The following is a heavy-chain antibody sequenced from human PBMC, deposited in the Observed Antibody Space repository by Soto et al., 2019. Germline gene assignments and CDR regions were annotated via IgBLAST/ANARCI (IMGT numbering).Heavy chain of an antibody. Sequence: QVQLVQPGAEVKKPGASVKVSCKASGYTFTGYYMHWVRQAPGQGLEWMGWINPNSGGTNYAQKFQGRVTMTRDTSISTAYMELSRVRFVDTAVNYCARVEYSSNWYPFDYWGQVTLVTVSS. V-gene: IGHV1-2*02. CDR1: GYTFTGYY. CDR2: INPNSGGT. D-gene: IGHD6-13*01. CDR3: ARVEYSSNWYPFDY. J-gene: IGHJ4*02.